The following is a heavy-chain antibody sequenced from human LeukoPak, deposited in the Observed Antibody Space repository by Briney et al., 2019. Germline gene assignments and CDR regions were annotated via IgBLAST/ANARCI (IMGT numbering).Heavy chain of an antibody. J-gene: IGHJ3*02. CDR2: IYTSGST. Sequence: WETLSLTCTVSGGSISSYYWSWIRQPAGKGLEWIGRIYTSGSTNYNPSLKSRVTMSVDTSKNQFSLKLSSVTAADTAVYYCARQRATIFGVVIARIHAFDIWGQGTMVTVSS. D-gene: IGHD3-3*01. CDR1: GGSISSYY. V-gene: IGHV4-4*07. CDR3: ARQRATIFGVVIARIHAFDI.